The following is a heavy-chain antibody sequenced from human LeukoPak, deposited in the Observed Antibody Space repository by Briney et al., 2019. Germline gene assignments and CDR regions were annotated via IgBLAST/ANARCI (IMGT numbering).Heavy chain of an antibody. Sequence: SETLSLTCTVSGGSISSYYWSWIRQPPGKRLEWIGYIYYSGSTNYNPSLKSRVTISVDTSKNQFSLKLSSVTAADTAVYYCARADYDILTGYYIDYWGQGTLVTVSS. J-gene: IGHJ4*02. V-gene: IGHV4-59*01. CDR1: GGSISSYY. D-gene: IGHD3-9*01. CDR2: IYYSGST. CDR3: ARADYDILTGYYIDY.